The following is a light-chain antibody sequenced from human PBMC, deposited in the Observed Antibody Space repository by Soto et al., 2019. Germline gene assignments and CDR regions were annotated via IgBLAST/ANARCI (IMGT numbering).Light chain of an antibody. Sequence: QSALTQPRSVSGSPGQSVTISCTGTSSDVGDYNYVSWYQQHPGKAPKVLFYDVSKRPSGVPDRFSGSKSGNTASLTISGLLADDEADYYCCSYAGSYPVVFGGGTKLTVL. J-gene: IGLJ2*01. V-gene: IGLV2-11*01. CDR1: SSDVGDYNY. CDR2: DVS. CDR3: CSYAGSYPVV.